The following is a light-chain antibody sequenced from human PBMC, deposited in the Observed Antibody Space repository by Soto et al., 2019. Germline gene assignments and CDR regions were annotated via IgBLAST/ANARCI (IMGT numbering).Light chain of an antibody. J-gene: IGLJ1*01. V-gene: IGLV2-14*03. CDR2: DVS. Sequence: QSALTQPSSLSGSPGQSITISCTGTISDVGGYNYVSWYQQHPDKAPRLMIYDVSNRPSGVSDRFSGSKSGDTASLTISGLQAEDEADYYCTSFTSRNTYVFGTGTKVTVL. CDR1: ISDVGGYNY. CDR3: TSFTSRNTYV.